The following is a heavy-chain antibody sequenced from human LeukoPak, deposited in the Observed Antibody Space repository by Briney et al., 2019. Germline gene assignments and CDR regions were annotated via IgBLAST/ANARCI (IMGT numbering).Heavy chain of an antibody. J-gene: IGHJ4*02. D-gene: IGHD3-10*01. CDR3: AKHASGIYYHFDY. CDR2: ISGSDSS. V-gene: IGHV3-23*01. Sequence: GGSLRLSCAASGFTFSSFAMSWVRQAPGKGLEWVSGISGSDSSYYADSVKGRFTISRDNSKNTLFLQMNSLRAEDTAVYYCAKHASGIYYHFDYWGQGTLVTVSS. CDR1: GFTFSSFA.